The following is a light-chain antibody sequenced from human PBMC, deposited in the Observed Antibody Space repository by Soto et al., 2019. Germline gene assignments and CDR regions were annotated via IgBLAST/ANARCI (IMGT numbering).Light chain of an antibody. Sequence: EVVLTQSPGTLSLSPGERVTLSCRASQPVAGNYLAWYQQIPGQAPRLLIYAASDRATGIPDRFTGGGSGTDFSLTISRLEPEDFAVYYCQQYGSSGTFGQGTKVDIK. V-gene: IGKV3-20*01. CDR2: AAS. CDR1: QPVAGNY. CDR3: QQYGSSGT. J-gene: IGKJ1*01.